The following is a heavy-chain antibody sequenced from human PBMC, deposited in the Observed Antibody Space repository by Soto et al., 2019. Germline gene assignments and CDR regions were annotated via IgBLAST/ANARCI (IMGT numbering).Heavy chain of an antibody. Sequence: GGSLRLSCAASGFTFNTYAMSWVRQAPGKGLEWVSTISGSGDNTYYADSVKGRFPISRDNSKKTLFLQMNSLRAEDTAVYYCAKGIMIRGFTPFDYWGQGTPVTVSS. CDR3: AKGIMIRGFTPFDY. J-gene: IGHJ4*02. V-gene: IGHV3-23*01. CDR1: GFTFNTYA. D-gene: IGHD3-10*01. CDR2: ISGSGDNT.